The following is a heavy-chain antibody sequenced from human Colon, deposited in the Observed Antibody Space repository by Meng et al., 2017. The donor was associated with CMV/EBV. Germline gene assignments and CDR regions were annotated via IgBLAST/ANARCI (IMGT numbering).Heavy chain of an antibody. J-gene: IGHJ4*02. CDR1: GFTFNRYG. D-gene: IGHD5/OR15-5a*01. CDR3: MCQSGRL. V-gene: IGHV3-30*03. CDR2: ISNDGNNK. Sequence: QVQVVDSGGGVVQAGRSLRLSYAVSGFTFNRYGMYWVRQAPGKGLEWVAVISNDGNNKYSADSVKGRSTIFRENSKNTPNLQMISLRVEDTTVFWLMCQSGRLWGQGTLVTVSS.